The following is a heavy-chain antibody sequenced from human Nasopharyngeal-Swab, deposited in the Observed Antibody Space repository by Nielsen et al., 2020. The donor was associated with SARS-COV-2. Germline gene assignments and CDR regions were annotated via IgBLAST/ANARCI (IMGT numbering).Heavy chain of an antibody. V-gene: IGHV1-2*02. CDR3: ARDSIVVVGLGMDV. CDR2: INPNSGGT. Sequence: ASVKVSCKASGYTFTGYYMHWVRQAPGQGLEWMGWINPNSGGTNYAQKFQGRVTMTRDTSISTAYMELSRLRSDDTAVYYCARDSIVVVGLGMDVWGQGTTVTVSS. D-gene: IGHD2-2*01. CDR1: GYTFTGYY. J-gene: IGHJ6*02.